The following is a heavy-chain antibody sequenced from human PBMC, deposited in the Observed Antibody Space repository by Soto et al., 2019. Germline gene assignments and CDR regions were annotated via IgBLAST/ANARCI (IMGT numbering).Heavy chain of an antibody. Sequence: ASVNVSCKASGYTFTGYYMHWVRQAPGQGLEWMGWINPNSGGTNYAQKFQGRVTMTRDTSISTAYMELSRLRSDDTAVYYCARDLRRYDFWSGYWNYYYYYGMDVWGQGTTVTVSS. CDR3: ARDLRRYDFWSGYWNYYYYYGMDV. V-gene: IGHV1-2*02. CDR1: GYTFTGYY. J-gene: IGHJ6*02. CDR2: INPNSGGT. D-gene: IGHD3-3*01.